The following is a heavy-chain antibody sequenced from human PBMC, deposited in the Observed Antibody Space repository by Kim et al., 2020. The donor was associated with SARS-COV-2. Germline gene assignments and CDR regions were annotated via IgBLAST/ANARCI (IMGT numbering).Heavy chain of an antibody. Sequence: GGSLRLSCAASGFTFSSYAMNWVRQAPGKGLEWVSVLSGSGGSTFYADSVKGRFTISRDNSKNTVYLQMNSLRAEDTAVYYCVKTRRMNTIVVGYDGFDIWDQGTMVTVTS. D-gene: IGHD3-22*01. CDR3: VKTRRMNTIVVGYDGFDI. CDR1: GFTFSSYA. J-gene: IGHJ3*02. CDR2: LSGSGGST. V-gene: IGHV3-23*01.